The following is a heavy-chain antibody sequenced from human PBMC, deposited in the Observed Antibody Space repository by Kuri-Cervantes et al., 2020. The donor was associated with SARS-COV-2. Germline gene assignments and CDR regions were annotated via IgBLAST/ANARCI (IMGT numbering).Heavy chain of an antibody. D-gene: IGHD3-3*01. J-gene: IGHJ4*02. CDR1: GYTFTSYG. Sequence: ASVKVSCKASGYTFTSYGINWVRQATGQGLEWMGWMNPNSGNTGYAQKFQGRVTITRNTSISTAYMELSSLRSEDTAVYYCARGDDFWTGADYFDYWGQGTLVTVSS. CDR3: ARGDDFWTGADYFDY. V-gene: IGHV1-8*03. CDR2: MNPNSGNT.